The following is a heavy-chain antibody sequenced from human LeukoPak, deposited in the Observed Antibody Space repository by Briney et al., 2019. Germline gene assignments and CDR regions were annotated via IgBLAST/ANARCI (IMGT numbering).Heavy chain of an antibody. Sequence: GASVKVSCKASGYTFTGYYMHWVRLAPGQGLEWMGWINPNSGGTNYAQKFQGRVTMTRDTSISTAYMELSRLRSDDTAVYYCARGAPYCSSTSCYTYYYYMDVWGKGTTVTVSS. J-gene: IGHJ6*03. V-gene: IGHV1-2*02. D-gene: IGHD2-2*02. CDR2: INPNSGGT. CDR3: ARGAPYCSSTSCYTYYYYMDV. CDR1: GYTFTGYY.